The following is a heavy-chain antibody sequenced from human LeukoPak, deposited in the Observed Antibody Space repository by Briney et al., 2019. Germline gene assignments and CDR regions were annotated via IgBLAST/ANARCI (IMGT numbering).Heavy chain of an antibody. J-gene: IGHJ5*02. CDR1: GGSISSGGYS. CDR2: IYHSGST. V-gene: IGHV4-30-2*01. CDR3: ARAPPEWVSSDYDGSWFDP. Sequence: SETLSLTCGVSGGSISSGGYSWSWIWQPPGKGLEWIGYIYHSGSTHYNPSLKSRVTISVDRSKNQFSLKLRSVTAADTAVYYCARAPPEWVSSDYDGSWFDPWGQGTLVTVSS. D-gene: IGHD3-22*01.